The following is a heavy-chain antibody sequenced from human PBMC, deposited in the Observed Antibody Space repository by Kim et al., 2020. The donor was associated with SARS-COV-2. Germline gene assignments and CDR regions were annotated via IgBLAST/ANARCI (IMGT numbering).Heavy chain of an antibody. CDR3: ARDGDSSGWYYYGMDV. V-gene: IGHV1-69*01. J-gene: IGHJ6*02. Sequence: KFHGRVTITADESTSTAYMELSSLRSEDTAVYYCARDGDSSGWYYYGMDVWGQGTTVTVSS. D-gene: IGHD6-19*01.